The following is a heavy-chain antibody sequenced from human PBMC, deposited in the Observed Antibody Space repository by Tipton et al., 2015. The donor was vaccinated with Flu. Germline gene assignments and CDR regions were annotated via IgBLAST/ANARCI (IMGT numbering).Heavy chain of an antibody. D-gene: IGHD4-11*01. CDR2: IYYSGST. CDR3: ARRDFSSYVSDPKNWFDR. J-gene: IGHJ5*02. V-gene: IGHV4-31*03. Sequence: TLSLTCTVSGGSISSGGAYWSWIRQHPGKGLEWIGGIYYSGSTYHNPSLKSRVSISVDTSKNQFSLEMRSVTAADMAVYYCARRDFSSYVSDPKNWFDRWGQGTLVTVSS. CDR1: GGSISSGGAY.